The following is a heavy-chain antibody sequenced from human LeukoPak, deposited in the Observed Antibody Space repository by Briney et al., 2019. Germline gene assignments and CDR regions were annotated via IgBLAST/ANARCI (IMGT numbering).Heavy chain of an antibody. CDR1: RGSISSSSYY. CDR2: IYYSGST. CDR3: ARRTVTTGYRDV. Sequence: PSETLSLTCTVSRGSISSSSYYWRWIRQPPGKGLEWIGSIYYSGSTYYNPSLKSRVTISVDTSKNQFSLKLSSVTGADTAVYYCARRTVTTGYRDVWGKGTTVTVSS. V-gene: IGHV4-39*01. J-gene: IGHJ6*03. D-gene: IGHD4-17*01.